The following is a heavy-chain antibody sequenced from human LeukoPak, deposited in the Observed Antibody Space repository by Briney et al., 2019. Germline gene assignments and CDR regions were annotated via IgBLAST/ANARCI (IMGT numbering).Heavy chain of an antibody. CDR1: GDSISSYY. Sequence: PSETLSLTCTVSGDSISSYYWSWIRQPPGKGLEWIGYIYYSGSTNYNPSLKSRVTISVDTSKNQFSLKPSSVTAADTAVYYCARGVRNYSPTVHYFDYWGQGTLVTVSS. V-gene: IGHV4-59*01. J-gene: IGHJ4*02. D-gene: IGHD1-7*01. CDR2: IYYSGST. CDR3: ARGVRNYSPTVHYFDY.